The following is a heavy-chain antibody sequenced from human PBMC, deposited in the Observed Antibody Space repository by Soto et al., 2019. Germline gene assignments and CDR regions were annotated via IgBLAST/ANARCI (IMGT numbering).Heavy chain of an antibody. J-gene: IGHJ4*02. V-gene: IGHV4-34*01. CDR3: ARVMSDGYIDY. CDR1: GESFSGYY. D-gene: IGHD5-12*01. CDR2: INHSGST. Sequence: SETLSLTCAVYGESFSGYYWSWIRQPPEKGLEWIGEINHSGSTNYNPSLKSRVTISVDTSKNQFSLKLSSVTAADTAVYYCARVMSDGYIDYWGQGTLVTVSS.